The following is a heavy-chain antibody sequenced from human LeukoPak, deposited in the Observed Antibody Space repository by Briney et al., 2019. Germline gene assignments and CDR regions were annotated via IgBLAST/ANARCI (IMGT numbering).Heavy chain of an antibody. CDR1: GFTFSSYV. CDR3: VKDALVVPVSMGPPEVDY. V-gene: IGHV3-23*01. D-gene: IGHD2/OR15-2a*01. Sequence: GGSLRLSCAASGFTFSSYVMSWVRQAPGKGLEWVSAISGGGGSTYYADSVKGRFTISRDNSKNTPSLQMNSLRAEDTAVYYCVKDALVVPVSMGPPEVDYWGQGTLVTVSS. CDR2: ISGGGGST. J-gene: IGHJ4*02.